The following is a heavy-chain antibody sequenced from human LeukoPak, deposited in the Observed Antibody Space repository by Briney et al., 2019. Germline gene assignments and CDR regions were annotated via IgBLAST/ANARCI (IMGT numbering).Heavy chain of an antibody. Sequence: QSGGSLRLSCAASGFTFSSYAMSWVRQAPGKGLEWVSGISDNGGSTYYTDSVKGRFTVSRDNSKNTLYLQMDSLRAEDTAVYYCAQSGSFYFPFDYWGQGTLVTVSS. V-gene: IGHV3-23*01. CDR3: AQSGSFYFPFDY. J-gene: IGHJ4*02. CDR1: GFTFSSYA. D-gene: IGHD1-26*01. CDR2: ISDNGGST.